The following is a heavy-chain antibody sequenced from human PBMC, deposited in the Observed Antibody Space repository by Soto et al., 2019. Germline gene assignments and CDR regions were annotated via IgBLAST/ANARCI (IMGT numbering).Heavy chain of an antibody. V-gene: IGHV1-69*13. Sequence: SVKVSCKASGGTFSSYAISWVRQALGQGLEWMGGIIPIFGTANYAQKFQGRVTITADESTSTAYMELSSLRSEDTAVYYCASVYTVVTPWWFDPWGQGTLVTVSS. D-gene: IGHD2-15*01. CDR1: GGTFSSYA. CDR3: ASVYTVVTPWWFDP. J-gene: IGHJ5*02. CDR2: IIPIFGTA.